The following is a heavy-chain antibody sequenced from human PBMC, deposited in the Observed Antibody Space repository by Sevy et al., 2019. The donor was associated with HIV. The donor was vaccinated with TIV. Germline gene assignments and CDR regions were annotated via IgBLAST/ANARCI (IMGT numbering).Heavy chain of an antibody. CDR2: ISGSGGST. CDR3: AKAGITMIVVAVYYFDY. J-gene: IGHJ4*02. CDR1: GFTFSDYY. Sequence: GGSLRLSCAASGFTFSDYYMSWIRQAPGKGLEWVSAISGSGGSTYYADSVKGRFTISRDNSKNTLYLQMNSLRAEDTAVYYCAKAGITMIVVAVYYFDYWGQGTLVTVSS. D-gene: IGHD3-22*01. V-gene: IGHV3-23*01.